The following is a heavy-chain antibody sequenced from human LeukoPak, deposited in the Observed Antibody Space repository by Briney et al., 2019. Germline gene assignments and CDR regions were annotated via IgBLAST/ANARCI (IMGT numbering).Heavy chain of an antibody. V-gene: IGHV1-18*01. CDR2: NRNDNGNR. CDR1: GYTFTDYG. Sequence: ASVTVSCKTSGYTFTDYGITWVRQAPGQGLEWMGWNRNDNGNREYAQKIQGRVSMTRDTSTSTAYMELRSLISDDTAVYYCARVTTVTTSPWSWGPKKIGQEVNWFDPWGQGTLVTVSS. J-gene: IGHJ5*02. CDR3: ARVTTVTTSPWSWGPKKIGQEVNWFDP. D-gene: IGHD4-17*01.